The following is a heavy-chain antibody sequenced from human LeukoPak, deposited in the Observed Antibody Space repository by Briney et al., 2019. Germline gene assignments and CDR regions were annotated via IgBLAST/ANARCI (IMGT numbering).Heavy chain of an antibody. J-gene: IGHJ6*02. CDR3: ATRASGYYYYGMDV. Sequence: SETLSLTCTVSGGSISSYYWVWIRQPPGKGLEWIGSIYYSGSTYYNPSLKSRVTISVDTSKNQFSLKLSSVTAADTAVYYCATRASGYYYYGMDVWGQGTTVTVSS. CDR2: IYYSGST. V-gene: IGHV4-39*07. CDR1: GGSISSYY. D-gene: IGHD1-14*01.